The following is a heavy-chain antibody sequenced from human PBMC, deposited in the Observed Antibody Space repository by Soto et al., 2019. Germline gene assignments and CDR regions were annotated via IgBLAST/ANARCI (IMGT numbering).Heavy chain of an antibody. CDR2: IIPIFGTA. J-gene: IGHJ3*02. Sequence: QVQLVQSGAEVKKPGSSVKVSCKASGGTFSSYAISWVRQAPGQGLEWMGGIIPIFGTANYAQKFQGRVTINADESTSTAYMELSSLRSEDTAVHYCALEVEQQLPHAFDIWGQGTMVTVSS. CDR1: GGTFSSYA. CDR3: ALEVEQQLPHAFDI. V-gene: IGHV1-69*12. D-gene: IGHD6-13*01.